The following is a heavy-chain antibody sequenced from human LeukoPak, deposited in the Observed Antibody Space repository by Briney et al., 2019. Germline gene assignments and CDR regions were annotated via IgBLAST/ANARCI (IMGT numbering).Heavy chain of an antibody. D-gene: IGHD6-13*01. CDR3: ARDPDSSSWILDY. V-gene: IGHV3-21*01. J-gene: IGHJ4*02. Sequence: GGSLRLSCAASGFTFSSYSMNWVRQAPWKGLEWVSSISSSSSYIYYADSVKGRFTISRDNAKNSLYLQMNSLRAEDTAVYYCARDPDSSSWILDYWGQGTLVTVSS. CDR1: GFTFSSYS. CDR2: ISSSSSYI.